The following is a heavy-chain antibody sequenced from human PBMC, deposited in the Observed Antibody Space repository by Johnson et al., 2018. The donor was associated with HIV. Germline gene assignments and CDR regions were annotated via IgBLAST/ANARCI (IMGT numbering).Heavy chain of an antibody. CDR2: ISWNSGII. V-gene: IGHV3-9*01. D-gene: IGHD1-26*01. CDR1: GFTFDDYA. J-gene: IGHJ3*02. CDR3: ARVWSGSYYSNAFDI. Sequence: VQLVESGGGLVHPGRSLRLSCAASGFTFDDYAMHWVRQAPGKGLEWVSGISWNSGIIGYADSVKGRFTITRDNAKNSLYLQMNSLRAEDTALYYCARVWSGSYYSNAFDIWGQGTMVTVSS.